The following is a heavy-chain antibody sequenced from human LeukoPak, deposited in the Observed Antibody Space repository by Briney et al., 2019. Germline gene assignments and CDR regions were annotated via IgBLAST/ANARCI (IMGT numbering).Heavy chain of an antibody. J-gene: IGHJ4*02. CDR2: INANTGNP. CDR3: ARDLGGINYYDSGTLEDY. V-gene: IGHV7-4-1*02. CDR1: GYTFTSYG. Sequence: GASVKVSCKASGYTFTSYGISWVRQAPGQGLEWMGWINANTGNPTYAQGFTGRFVFSLDTSVSTAYLQISSLKAEDTAVYYCARDLGGINYYDSGTLEDYWGQGTLVTVSS. D-gene: IGHD3-22*01.